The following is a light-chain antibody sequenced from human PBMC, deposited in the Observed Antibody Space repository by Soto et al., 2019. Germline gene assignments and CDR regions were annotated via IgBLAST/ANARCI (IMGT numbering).Light chain of an antibody. CDR1: QSISSW. CDR2: KES. CDR3: HQYNRYPT. Sequence: DIQMTQSPSTLSASVGDRVTITCRASQSISSWLAWYQQKPGKAPKLLLYKESSLQSGVPSGLSGSGSGTEFAPTVSSLQPDDFAISYCHQYNRYPTFGQGTRLDI. V-gene: IGKV1-5*03. J-gene: IGKJ5*01.